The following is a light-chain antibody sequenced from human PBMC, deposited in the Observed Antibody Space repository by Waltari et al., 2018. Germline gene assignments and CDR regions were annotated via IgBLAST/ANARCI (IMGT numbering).Light chain of an antibody. CDR1: SSDVGNYDL. CDR2: EVT. CDR3: CSYAGSGTLV. J-gene: IGLJ2*01. Sequence: QSALTQPASVSGSPGQSITISCTGTSSDVGNYDLVSWYQQHPGNAPKLMIYEVTKRPSWVSNRFSGSKSGNTASLTVSGLQAEDEADYYCCSYAGSGTLVFGGGTKLTVL. V-gene: IGLV2-23*02.